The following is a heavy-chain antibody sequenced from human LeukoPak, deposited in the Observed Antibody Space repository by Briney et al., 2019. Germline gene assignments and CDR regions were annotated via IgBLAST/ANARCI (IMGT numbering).Heavy chain of an antibody. D-gene: IGHD3-22*01. CDR1: GYTFTSYG. J-gene: IGHJ4*02. CDR3: ARDYYYDSSGYYRGRWYYFDY. Sequence: GASVKVSCKASGYTFTSYGISWVRQAPGQGLEWMGWISAYNGNTNYAQKLQGRVTMTTDTSTSTAYMELRSLRSDDTAVYYCARDYYYDSSGYYRGRWYYFDYWGQGTLVTVSS. V-gene: IGHV1-18*01. CDR2: ISAYNGNT.